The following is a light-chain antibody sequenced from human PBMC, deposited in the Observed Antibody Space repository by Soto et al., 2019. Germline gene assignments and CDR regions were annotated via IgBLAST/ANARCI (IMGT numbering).Light chain of an antibody. CDR1: SSDVGGYKC. CDR3: SSCTSTSAPVV. Sequence: QSALTQPASVSGSPGQSITISCTGTSSDVGGYKCVSWYRQHPGKAPKLMIYDVSNRPSGVSNRFSGSKSGNTASLTISGLQTEDGADYYCSSCTSTSAPVVFGGGTKLTVL. CDR2: DVS. J-gene: IGLJ2*01. V-gene: IGLV2-14*01.